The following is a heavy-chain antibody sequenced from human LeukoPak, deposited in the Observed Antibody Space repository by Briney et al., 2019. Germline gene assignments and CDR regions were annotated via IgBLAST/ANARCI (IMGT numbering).Heavy chain of an antibody. V-gene: IGHV4-31*03. D-gene: IGHD6-6*01. CDR3: ARGLQLDPDYYYYGMDV. CDR1: GGSISSGGYY. Sequence: RTSETLSLTCTVSGGSISSGGYYWSWIRQHPGKGLEWIGYIYYSGSTYYNPSLKSRVTISVDTSKNQFSLKLSSVTAADTAVYYCARGLQLDPDYYYYGMDVWGQGTTVTVSS. CDR2: IYYSGST. J-gene: IGHJ6*02.